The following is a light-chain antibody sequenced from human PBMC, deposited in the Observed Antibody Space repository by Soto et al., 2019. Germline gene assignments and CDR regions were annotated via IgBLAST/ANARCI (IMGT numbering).Light chain of an antibody. J-gene: IGKJ4*01. CDR3: QKYNSAPLT. CDR1: QSISSY. Sequence: DIQMAQSPSSLSASVGDRVTITCRASQSISSYLNWYQQKPGKAPKLLIYAASTLQSGVPSRFSGSGSGTDFTLTISSLHPEDVATYYCQKYNSAPLTFGGGTKVDIK. V-gene: IGKV1-27*01. CDR2: AAS.